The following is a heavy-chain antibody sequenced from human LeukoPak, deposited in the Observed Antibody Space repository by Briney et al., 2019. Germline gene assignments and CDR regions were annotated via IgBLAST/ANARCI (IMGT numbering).Heavy chain of an antibody. Sequence: GGSLRLSCAASGFTFSDYTMNWVRQAPGKGLEWVSVITSSSDYINYADSVKGRFTISRDNSKNTLYLQMNSLRAEDTAVYYCAKETVRIPAKYCSGGSCYSGGDYWGQGTLVTVSS. J-gene: IGHJ4*02. CDR2: ITSSSDYI. CDR1: GFTFSDYT. V-gene: IGHV3-21*04. D-gene: IGHD2-15*01. CDR3: AKETVRIPAKYCSGGSCYSGGDY.